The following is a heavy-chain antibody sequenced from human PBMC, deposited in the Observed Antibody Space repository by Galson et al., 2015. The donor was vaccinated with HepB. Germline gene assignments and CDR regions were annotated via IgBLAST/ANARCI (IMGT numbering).Heavy chain of an antibody. J-gene: IGHJ4*02. CDR3: VKLGYDSSGSHTLVDY. CDR2: ISYDGSRQ. V-gene: IGHV3-30-3*02. D-gene: IGHD3-22*01. CDR1: GFTFSRYP. Sequence: SLRLSCAASGFTFSRYPMDWVRQAPGNGLEWVAAISYDGSRQYYADSVKGRFTISRDNPKNTLFLQMNSLRPEDTAVYYCVKLGYDSSGSHTLVDYWGQGTLVTVSS.